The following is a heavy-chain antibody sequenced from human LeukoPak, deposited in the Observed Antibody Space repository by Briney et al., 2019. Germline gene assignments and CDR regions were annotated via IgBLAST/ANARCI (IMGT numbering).Heavy chain of an antibody. V-gene: IGHV1-8*01. CDR2: MNPNSGNT. CDR3: ARAPTMVRGVLHWFDP. CDR1: GYTFTSYD. Sequence: ASVKVSCKASGYTFTSYDINWVRQATGQGLEWMGWMNPNSGNTGYAQKFQGRVTMTRNTSISTAYMELSSLRSEDTAVYYCARAPTMVRGVLHWFDPWGQGTLVTVSS. J-gene: IGHJ5*02. D-gene: IGHD3-10*01.